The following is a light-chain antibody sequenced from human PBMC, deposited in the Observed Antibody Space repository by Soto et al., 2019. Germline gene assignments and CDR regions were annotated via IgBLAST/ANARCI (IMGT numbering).Light chain of an antibody. CDR3: QQRSNWPPT. Sequence: EIVLTQSPATLSLSPGERATLSCRASQSVSSYLAWYQQRPGQAPRLLIYDASKRATGIPAKFSGSGSGTDFTLTISTLEPEDFAVYYCQQRSNWPPTFGGGTKVDIK. J-gene: IGKJ4*01. CDR2: DAS. V-gene: IGKV3-11*01. CDR1: QSVSSY.